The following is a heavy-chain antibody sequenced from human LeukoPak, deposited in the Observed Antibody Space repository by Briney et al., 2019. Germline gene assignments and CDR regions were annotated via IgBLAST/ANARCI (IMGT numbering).Heavy chain of an antibody. CDR2: MNPNSGNT. D-gene: IGHD3-3*01. J-gene: IGHJ4*02. CDR1: GYTFTSYD. Sequence: GASVKVSCKASGYTFTSYDINWVRQATGQGLEWMGWMNPNSGNTGYAQKFQGRVTITRNTSISTAYMELSSLRSEDTAVYYCARGRAHFFGVVIEKFDYWGQGTLVTVSS. V-gene: IGHV1-8*03. CDR3: ARGRAHFFGVVIEKFDY.